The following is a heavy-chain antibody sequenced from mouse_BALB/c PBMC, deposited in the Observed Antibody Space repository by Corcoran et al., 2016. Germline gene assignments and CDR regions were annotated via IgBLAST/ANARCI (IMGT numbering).Heavy chain of an antibody. J-gene: IGHJ4*01. V-gene: IGHV1-26*01. CDR3: ARSLYGNGAMDY. Sequence: EVQPQQSGPELVKPGASVKISCKASGYSFTGYYMHWVKQSHVKSLEWIGRINPYNGATSYNQNFKDKASLTVDKSPSTAYMELHSLTSEDSAVYYCARSLYGNGAMDYWGQGTSVTVSS. D-gene: IGHD2-1*01. CDR2: INPYNGAT. CDR1: GYSFTGYY.